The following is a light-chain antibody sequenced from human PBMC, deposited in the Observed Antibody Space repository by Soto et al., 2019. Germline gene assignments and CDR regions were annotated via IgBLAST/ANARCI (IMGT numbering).Light chain of an antibody. CDR2: KAS. J-gene: IGKJ1*01. CDR1: QSISTW. CDR3: QQYNSYSPT. V-gene: IGKV1-5*03. Sequence: DIQMTQSPSTLSASVGDRVTITCRASQSISTWLAWYQQEPGKAPKLLIHKASSLQSGVPSRFSGSGSGTDFTLTISSLHTDDFATYYCQQYNSYSPTCGKGTRVEIK.